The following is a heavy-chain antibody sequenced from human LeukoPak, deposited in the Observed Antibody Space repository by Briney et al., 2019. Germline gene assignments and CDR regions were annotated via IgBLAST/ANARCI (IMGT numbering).Heavy chain of an antibody. D-gene: IGHD3-16*01. V-gene: IGHV3-66*01. J-gene: IGHJ6*02. CDR1: GFTVSHNY. CDR2: IYNDGRT. Sequence: GGSLRLSCAASGFTVSHNYMSWVRQAPGKGLEWVSNIYNDGRTYYRGSVKGRFTISRDNAKNSLYLQMNSLRAEDTAVYYCARDLGLILYYYYYGMDVWGQGTTVTVSS. CDR3: ARDLGLILYYYYYGMDV.